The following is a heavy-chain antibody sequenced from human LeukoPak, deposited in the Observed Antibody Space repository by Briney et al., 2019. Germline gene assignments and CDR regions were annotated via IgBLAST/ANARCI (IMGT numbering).Heavy chain of an antibody. J-gene: IGHJ5*02. V-gene: IGHV3-13*01. CDR1: GFSFSSYD. Sequence: PGGSLRLSCAASGFSFSSYDMHWVRHITGKGLEWVSVIGTDGDSLYAGSARGRFTISRENAKNSLYLQMNSLRAGDTAVYYCARSVAGSSWFDPWGQGTLVTVSS. D-gene: IGHD6-19*01. CDR2: IGTDGDS. CDR3: ARSVAGSSWFDP.